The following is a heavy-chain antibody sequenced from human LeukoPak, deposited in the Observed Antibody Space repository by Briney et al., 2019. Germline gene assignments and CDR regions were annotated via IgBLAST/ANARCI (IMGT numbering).Heavy chain of an antibody. CDR1: GFSISSYY. Sequence: SETLSLTCTVSGFSISSYYWRWIRHPPGKGLEWIGYIYYSVSTNYNPSLKSRVTISVDTSKNQFSLKLSSVTAADTAVYYCARVGLWYYDSSGYYNWGQGTLVTVSS. CDR2: IYYSVST. J-gene: IGHJ4*02. V-gene: IGHV4-59*01. D-gene: IGHD3-22*01. CDR3: ARVGLWYYDSSGYYN.